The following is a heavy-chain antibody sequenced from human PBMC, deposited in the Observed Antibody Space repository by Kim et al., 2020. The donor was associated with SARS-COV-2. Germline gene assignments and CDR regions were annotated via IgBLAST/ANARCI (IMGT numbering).Heavy chain of an antibody. Sequence: ASVKVSCKASGYTFTSYYMHWVRQAPGQGLEWMGIINPSGGSTSYAQKFQGRDTMTRDTSTSTVYMELSSLRSEDTAVYYCARAAGLVGATDYWGQGTLVTVSS. D-gene: IGHD1-26*01. J-gene: IGHJ4*02. CDR2: INPSGGST. CDR1: GYTFTSYY. CDR3: ARAAGLVGATDY. V-gene: IGHV1-46*01.